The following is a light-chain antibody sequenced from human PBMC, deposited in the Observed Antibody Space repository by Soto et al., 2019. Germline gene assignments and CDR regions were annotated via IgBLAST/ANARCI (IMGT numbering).Light chain of an antibody. Sequence: EIQMTQSPSYLSASVGDRVTITCQASQDISNYLNWYQQKPGKAPKLLIYDASNLETGVPSRFSGSGSGTDFTFTISSLQPEDIATYYCQQYDNLLAFGQGTRLEIK. CDR1: QDISNY. J-gene: IGKJ5*01. CDR3: QQYDNLLA. CDR2: DAS. V-gene: IGKV1-33*01.